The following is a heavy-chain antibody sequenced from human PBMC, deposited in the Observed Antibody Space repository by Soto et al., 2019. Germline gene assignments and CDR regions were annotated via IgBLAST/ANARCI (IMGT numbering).Heavy chain of an antibody. CDR3: AIGGGPHYDILTGFLYSSRYNYYYYRMDV. J-gene: IGHJ6*01. CDR1: GGSISSGGYY. V-gene: IGHV4-31*03. CDR2: IYYSGST. D-gene: IGHD3-9*01. Sequence: SETLSLTCTVSGGSISSGGYYWCWILQHQGKGLEWIGYIYYSGSTYYNPSLKSRVTISVDTSKNQFSLKLSSVTAADTAVYYCAIGGGPHYDILTGFLYSSRYNYYYYRMDVSTQRTTVTVSS.